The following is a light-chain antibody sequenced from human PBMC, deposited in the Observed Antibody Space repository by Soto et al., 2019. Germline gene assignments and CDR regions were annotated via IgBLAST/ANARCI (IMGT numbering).Light chain of an antibody. CDR1: QPVNNN. Sequence: IEMTQSPATLSASPGDRATLSCRASQPVNNNLAWYQQKPGQPPRLLIYGVSPRATGVPARFSGTGSETDFTLTISGLQSDDSAVYFCQQYSNWPFTFGQGTRLEIK. J-gene: IGKJ5*01. CDR3: QQYSNWPFT. V-gene: IGKV3-15*01. CDR2: GVS.